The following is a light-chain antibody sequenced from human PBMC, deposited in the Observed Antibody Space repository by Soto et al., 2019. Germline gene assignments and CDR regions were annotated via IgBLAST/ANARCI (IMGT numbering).Light chain of an antibody. CDR1: QSVSSRY. V-gene: IGKV3-20*01. Sequence: EIVLTQSPGTLSLSPGKRATLSGSGSQSVSSRYLAWYQQKPGQAPRLLIYGASSRATGIPDRFSGSGSGTDFTLTISRLEPEDFAVYYCQQYGSSPVTFGQGTKVDIK. CDR2: GAS. J-gene: IGKJ1*01. CDR3: QQYGSSPVT.